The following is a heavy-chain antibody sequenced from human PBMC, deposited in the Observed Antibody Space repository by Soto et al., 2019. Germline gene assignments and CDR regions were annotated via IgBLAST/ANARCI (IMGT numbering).Heavy chain of an antibody. CDR2: IYYSGST. Sequence: SETLSLTCTVSGGSISSYYWSWIRQPPGKGLEWIGYIYYSGSTNYNPSLKSRVTISVDTSKNQFSLKLSSVTAADTAVYYCASQLAMVAPDAFDIWGQGTMVTVSS. D-gene: IGHD2-15*01. V-gene: IGHV4-59*08. CDR3: ASQLAMVAPDAFDI. J-gene: IGHJ3*02. CDR1: GGSISSYY.